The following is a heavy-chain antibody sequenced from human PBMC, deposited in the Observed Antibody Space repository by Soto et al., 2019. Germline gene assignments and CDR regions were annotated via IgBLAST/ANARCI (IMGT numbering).Heavy chain of an antibody. V-gene: IGHV4-31*03. D-gene: IGHD1-7*01. Sequence: QVQLQESGPGLVKPSPTLSLTCTVSGDSISSGGYSWRWLRPPPGKGLAGIGYIYDHGGAYYSPSLKGRVVITIDRAENKCTRRLSSVTAADTAVYCWAKVKGGTTPRAFDSGGQGTLVTVSS. CDR3: AKVKGGTTPRAFDS. CDR1: GDSISSGGYS. J-gene: IGHJ4*02. CDR2: IYDHGGA.